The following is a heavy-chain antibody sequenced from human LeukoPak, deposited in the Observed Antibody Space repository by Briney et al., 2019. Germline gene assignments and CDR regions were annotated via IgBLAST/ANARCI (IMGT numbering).Heavy chain of an antibody. J-gene: IGHJ4*02. CDR1: GFTFSSYT. V-gene: IGHV3-21*01. CDR2: ITSGSGFK. CDR3: ARVAGESRDY. Sequence: GGSLRLSCAASGFTFSSYTMNWVRQAPGKGLEWVSSITSGSGFKFYADSVKGRFTISRDNAKNSLYLQMNSLRAEDTAVYYCARVAGESRDYWGRGTLVTVSS.